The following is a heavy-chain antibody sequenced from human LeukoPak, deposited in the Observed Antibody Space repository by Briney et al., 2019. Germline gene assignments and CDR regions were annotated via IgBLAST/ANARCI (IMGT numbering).Heavy chain of an antibody. Sequence: SETLSLTCTVSGGSISSSSYYWGWIRQPLGTGLEWIGSIYYSGSTYYNPSLKSRVTISVDTSKNQFSLKLSSVTAADTAVYYCASWGYSSGWYFAFDIWGQGTMVTVSS. CDR3: ASWGYSSGWYFAFDI. CDR2: IYYSGST. V-gene: IGHV4-39*07. CDR1: GGSISSSSYY. J-gene: IGHJ3*02. D-gene: IGHD6-19*01.